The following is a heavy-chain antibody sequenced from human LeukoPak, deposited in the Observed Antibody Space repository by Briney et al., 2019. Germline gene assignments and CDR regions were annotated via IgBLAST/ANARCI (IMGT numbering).Heavy chain of an antibody. V-gene: IGHV1-24*01. CDR3: ATDRRTRSYSSGWSDFDY. Sequence: APVKVSCKVSGYTLTELSMHWVRQAPGKGLEWMGGFDPEDGETIYAQKFQGRVTMTEDTSTDTAYMELSSLRSEDTAVYYCATDRRTRSYSSGWSDFDYWGQGTLVTVSS. CDR2: FDPEDGET. D-gene: IGHD6-19*01. J-gene: IGHJ4*02. CDR1: GYTLTELS.